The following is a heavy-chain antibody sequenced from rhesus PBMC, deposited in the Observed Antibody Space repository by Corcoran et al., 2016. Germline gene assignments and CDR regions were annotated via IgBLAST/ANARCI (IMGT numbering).Heavy chain of an antibody. V-gene: IGHV4-169*01. CDR1: GGSISSSY. J-gene: IGHJ4*01. D-gene: IGHD6-31*01. CDR3: VRGRGSSGWYSGYFDY. CDR2: IYGSGRST. Sequence: QLQLQESGPGLVKPSETLSVTCAVSGGSISSSYWSWIRQAPGQGLEGIGYIYGSGRSTHNNPALTSRVTLSVDTSKNQFSLKLSSVTAADTAVYYCVRGRGSSGWYSGYFDYWGQGVLVTVSS.